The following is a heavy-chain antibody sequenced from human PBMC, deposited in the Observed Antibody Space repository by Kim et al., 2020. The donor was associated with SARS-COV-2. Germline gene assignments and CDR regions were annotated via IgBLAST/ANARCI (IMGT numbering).Heavy chain of an antibody. J-gene: IGHJ6*02. Sequence: SVKVSCKASGGTFSSYAISWVRQAPGQGLEWMGGIIPIFGTANYAQKFQGRVTITADESTSTAYMELSSLRSEDTAVYYCARARADILTGYDYYYYYGMDVWGQGTTVTVSS. CDR1: GGTFSSYA. CDR3: ARARADILTGYDYYYYYGMDV. V-gene: IGHV1-69*13. D-gene: IGHD3-9*01. CDR2: IIPIFGTA.